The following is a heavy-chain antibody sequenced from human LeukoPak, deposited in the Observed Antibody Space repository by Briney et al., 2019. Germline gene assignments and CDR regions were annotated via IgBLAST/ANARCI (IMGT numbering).Heavy chain of an antibody. CDR1: GFTFSSYW. V-gene: IGHV3-74*01. D-gene: IGHD5-12*01. CDR3: ARGRYTGYAKYYFDY. J-gene: IGHJ4*02. Sequence: AGSLRLSCAASGFTFSSYWMHWVRQAPGKGPVSVSRMNNDGSTTNYADSVKGRFTISRDNAKNTLYLQMNSLRAEDTAVYYCARGRYTGYAKYYFDYWGQGTLVTVSS. CDR2: MNNDGSTT.